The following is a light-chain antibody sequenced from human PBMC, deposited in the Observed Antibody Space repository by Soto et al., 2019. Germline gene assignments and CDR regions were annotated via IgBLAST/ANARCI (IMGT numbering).Light chain of an antibody. V-gene: IGKV1-5*01. Sequence: DIQMTQSSSTLSASVGDTVTITCRASESIDNWLAWYQQKPGKAPKLLIFAASTLVRGVPSRFSGRGSGTEFTLTISSLQSEDFAVYYCQQYNNWPPDRTFGQGTKV. CDR3: QQYNNWPPDRT. J-gene: IGKJ1*01. CDR1: ESIDNW. CDR2: AAS.